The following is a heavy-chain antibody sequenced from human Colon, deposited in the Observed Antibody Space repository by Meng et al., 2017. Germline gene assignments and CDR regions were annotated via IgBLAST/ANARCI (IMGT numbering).Heavy chain of an antibody. CDR3: ARRAPLWFGELASFDS. Sequence: QVRLQGSAPGLVPPSQTLSLTCTVSGGSISSGDYYWSWIRQPPGKGLEWIGYIYYSGSTYSNASLKSRVTISIDRSKNQFSLKLSSVTAADTAVYYCARRAPLWFGELASFDSWGQGTLVTVSS. D-gene: IGHD3-10*01. CDR1: GGSISSGDYY. CDR2: IYYSGST. J-gene: IGHJ4*02. V-gene: IGHV4-30-4*01.